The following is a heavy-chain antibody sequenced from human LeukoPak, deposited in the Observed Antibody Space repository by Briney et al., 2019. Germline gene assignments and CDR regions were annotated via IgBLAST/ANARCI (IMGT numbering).Heavy chain of an antibody. J-gene: IGHJ4*02. CDR2: INPNSGGT. CDR3: ARDRWRFCSSTSGYGDDY. V-gene: IGHV1-2*02. D-gene: IGHD2-2*01. CDR1: GYTFTGYS. Sequence: ASVTLSCKASGYTFTGYSVHRVRQAPGQGLEWMGWINPNSGGTNCAQKFQGRVTMTRDTSISTAYMELSRLRSDDTAVYYCARDRWRFCSSTSGYGDDYWGEGTLVTVSS.